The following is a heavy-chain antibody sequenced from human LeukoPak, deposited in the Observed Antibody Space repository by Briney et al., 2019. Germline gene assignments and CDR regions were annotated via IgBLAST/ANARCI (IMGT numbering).Heavy chain of an antibody. CDR3: AREVCYYDSSGYRCYYMDV. V-gene: IGHV1-69*05. D-gene: IGHD3-22*01. CDR1: GGTFSSYA. CDR2: IIPIFGTA. J-gene: IGHJ6*03. Sequence: SVKVSCKASGGTFSSYAISWVRQAPGQGLEWMGGIIPIFGTANYAQKFQGRVTITTDESTSTAYMELSSLRSEDTAVYYCAREVCYYDSSGYRCYYMDVWGKGTTVTVSS.